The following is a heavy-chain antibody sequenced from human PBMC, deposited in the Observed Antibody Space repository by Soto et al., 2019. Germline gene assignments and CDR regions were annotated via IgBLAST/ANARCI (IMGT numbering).Heavy chain of an antibody. CDR2: ISWNSGSI. Sequence: EVQLVESGGGLVQPGRSLRLSCAASGFTFDDYAMHWVRQAPGKGLEWVSGISWNSGSIGYADSVKGRFTISRDNAKNSLYLQMNSLRDEDTALYYCARDLGSTNWGFIGFDYWGQGTLVTVSS. CDR1: GFTFDDYA. V-gene: IGHV3-9*01. D-gene: IGHD7-27*01. CDR3: ARDLGSTNWGFIGFDY. J-gene: IGHJ4*02.